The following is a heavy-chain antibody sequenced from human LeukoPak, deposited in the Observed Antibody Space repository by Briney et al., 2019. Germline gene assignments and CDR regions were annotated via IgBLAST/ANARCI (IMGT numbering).Heavy chain of an antibody. CDR2: IYTSGST. V-gene: IGHV4-4*07. D-gene: IGHD3-3*01. CDR1: GGSISSYY. J-gene: IGHJ4*02. CDR3: ARAPDDFWSGYSTFFDY. Sequence: SETLSLTCTVSGGSISSYYWSWLRQPAGKGLEWIGRIYTSGSTNYNPSLKSRVTMSVDTSKNQFSLKLSSVTAADTAVYYCARAPDDFWSGYSTFFDYWGQGTLVTVSS.